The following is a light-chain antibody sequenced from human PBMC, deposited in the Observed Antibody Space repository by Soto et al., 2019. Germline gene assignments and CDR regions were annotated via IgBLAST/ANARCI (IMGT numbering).Light chain of an antibody. CDR3: QQYGSSPRT. CDR1: QSVSINF. CDR2: GAS. V-gene: IGKV3-20*01. J-gene: IGKJ1*01. Sequence: EIVLTQSPATLSLSPVEIETLSLRASQSVSINFLAWYQQKPGQAPRLLIYGASNRATGIPDRFSGSGSGTDFTLTISRLEPEDFVVYYCQQYGSSPRTFGQGPKVDIK.